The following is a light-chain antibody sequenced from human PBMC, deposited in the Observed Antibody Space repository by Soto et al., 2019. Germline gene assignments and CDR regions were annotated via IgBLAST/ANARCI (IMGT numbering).Light chain of an antibody. V-gene: IGLV4-60*02. CDR1: SGHSSYI. CDR2: LEGSGSY. J-gene: IGLJ3*02. CDR3: ETWDSNFWV. Sequence: QSVLTQSSSASASLGSSVKLTCTLSSGHSSYIIAWHQQQPGKAPRYLMKLEGSGSYNKGSGVPDRFSGSSSGADRYLTISNLQFEDEADYYCETWDSNFWVFVGGTKLTVL.